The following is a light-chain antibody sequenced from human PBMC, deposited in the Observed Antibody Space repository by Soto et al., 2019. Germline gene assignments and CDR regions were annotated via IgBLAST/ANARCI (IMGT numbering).Light chain of an antibody. Sequence: IVMTQSPATLSVSPGERATLSCRASQSVSSNLAWYQQKPGQAPRLLIYGASNRATGIPDRFSGSGSGTDFTLSIGSLQSEDFAVYYCQQYNDWPPTFGQGTKVDIK. V-gene: IGKV3D-15*01. J-gene: IGKJ1*01. CDR1: QSVSSN. CDR2: GAS. CDR3: QQYNDWPPT.